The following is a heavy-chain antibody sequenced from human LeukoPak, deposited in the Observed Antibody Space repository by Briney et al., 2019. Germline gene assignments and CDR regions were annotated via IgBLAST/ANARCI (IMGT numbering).Heavy chain of an antibody. CDR3: ARDREYYDILTGYHNDY. D-gene: IGHD3-9*01. J-gene: IGHJ4*02. Sequence: GGSLRLSCAASGFTFSSYSMNWVRQAPGKGLEWVSSISSSSSYIYYPDSVKGRFTISRDNAKNSLYLQMNSLRAEDTAVYYCARDREYYDILTGYHNDYWGQGTLVTVSS. CDR2: ISSSSSYI. CDR1: GFTFSSYS. V-gene: IGHV3-21*01.